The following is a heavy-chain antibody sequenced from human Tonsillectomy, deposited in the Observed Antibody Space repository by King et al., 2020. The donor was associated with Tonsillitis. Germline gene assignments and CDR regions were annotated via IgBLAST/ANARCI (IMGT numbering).Heavy chain of an antibody. CDR2: ISYDGNNK. D-gene: IGHD2-2*01. CDR1: GFTFSTYA. Sequence: VQLVESGGGVVQPGRSLRLSCAASGFTFSTYAIHWVRQAPGKGLEWVAVISYDGNNKYYADSVKGRFTISRDNSKNTLYLQMNSLRAEDTAVYYCAGVGGDCSRTSCYGNYYYYMDVWGKGTTVTVSS. J-gene: IGHJ6*03. V-gene: IGHV3-30*01. CDR3: AGVGGDCSRTSCYGNYYYYMDV.